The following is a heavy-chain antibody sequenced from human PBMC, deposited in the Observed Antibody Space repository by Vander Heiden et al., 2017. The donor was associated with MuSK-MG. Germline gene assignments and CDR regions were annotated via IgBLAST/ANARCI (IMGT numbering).Heavy chain of an antibody. J-gene: IGHJ4*02. D-gene: IGHD6-13*01. CDR2: ISGSGGST. CDR3: AKYRIAAAGVDY. V-gene: IGHV3-23*01. Sequence: EVQLLESGGGLVQPGGSLRLSCAASGFPFSSYAMSWVRQAPGKGLEWFSAISGSGGSTYYADSVKGRFTISRDNSKNTLYLQMNSLRAEDTAVYYCAKYRIAAAGVDYWGQGTLVTVSS. CDR1: GFPFSSYA.